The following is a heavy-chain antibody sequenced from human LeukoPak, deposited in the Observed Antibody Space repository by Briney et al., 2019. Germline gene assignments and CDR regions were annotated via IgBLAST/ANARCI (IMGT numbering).Heavy chain of an antibody. V-gene: IGHV1-69*04. D-gene: IGHD6-13*01. Sequence: SVKVSCKASGGTFSSYAISWVRQAPGQGIEWMGRIIPILGIANYAQKFQGRVTITADKSTSTAYMELSSLGSEDTAVYYCARDNGEQQLDYWGQGTLVTVSS. CDR1: GGTFSSYA. CDR3: ARDNGEQQLDY. J-gene: IGHJ4*02. CDR2: IIPILGIA.